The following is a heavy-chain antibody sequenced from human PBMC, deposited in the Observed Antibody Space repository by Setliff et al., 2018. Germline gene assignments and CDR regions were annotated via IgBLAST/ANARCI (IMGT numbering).Heavy chain of an antibody. V-gene: IGHV4-61*02. CDR1: GGSVSSGSYY. D-gene: IGHD3-3*02. CDR2: IYTSGST. J-gene: IGHJ4*02. Sequence: SETLSLTCTVSGGSVSSGSYYWSWIRQPAGKGLEWIGRIYTSGSTNYNPSLKSRVAISVDTSKNQFSLRLSSVTAADTAVYYCARHLWGRYMAESSDYFDYWGQGSLVTVSS. CDR3: ARHLWGRYMAESSDYFDY.